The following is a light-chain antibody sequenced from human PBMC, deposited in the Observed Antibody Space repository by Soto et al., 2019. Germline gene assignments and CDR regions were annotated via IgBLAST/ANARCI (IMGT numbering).Light chain of an antibody. V-gene: IGLV2-14*03. Sequence: QSALTQPASVSGSPGQSITISCTGTRTDVDGDDYVSWYQQHPGQAPKLIIFDVHNRPSGVSSRFSGSKSGDTASLTISGLQAEDDGDYYCGSYTASAPFYVFGTGTKLTVL. CDR2: DVH. CDR3: GSYTASAPFYV. J-gene: IGLJ1*01. CDR1: RTDVDGDDY.